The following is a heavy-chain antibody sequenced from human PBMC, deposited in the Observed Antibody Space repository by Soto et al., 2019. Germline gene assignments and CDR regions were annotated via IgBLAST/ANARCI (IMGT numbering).Heavy chain of an antibody. Sequence: GGSLRLSCAASGFTFSSYAMHWVRQAPGKGLEWVAVISYDGSNKYYADSVKGRFTISRDNSKNTLYLQMNSLRAEDTAVYYCARVPDRIDYYYGMDVWGQGTTVTVSS. CDR2: ISYDGSNK. CDR1: GFTFSSYA. D-gene: IGHD2-15*01. V-gene: IGHV3-30-3*01. CDR3: ARVPDRIDYYYGMDV. J-gene: IGHJ6*02.